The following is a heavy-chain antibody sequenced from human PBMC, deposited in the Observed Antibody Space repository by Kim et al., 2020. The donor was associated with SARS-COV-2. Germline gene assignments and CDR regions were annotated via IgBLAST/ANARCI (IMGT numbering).Heavy chain of an antibody. CDR3: ARDRLRGSIAAAGPPYYYYYGMDV. J-gene: IGHJ6*02. Sequence: SETLSLTCTVSGGSISSGSYYWSWIRQPAGKGLEWIGRIYTSGSTNYNPSLKSRVTISVDTSKNQFSLKLSSVTAADTAVYYCARDRLRGSIAAAGPPYYYYYGMDVWGQGTTVTVSS. V-gene: IGHV4-61*02. D-gene: IGHD6-13*01. CDR1: GGSISSGSYY. CDR2: IYTSGST.